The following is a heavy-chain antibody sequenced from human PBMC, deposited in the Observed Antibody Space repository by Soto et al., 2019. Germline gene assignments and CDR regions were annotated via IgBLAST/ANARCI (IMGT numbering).Heavy chain of an antibody. D-gene: IGHD2-15*01. CDR2: ISAYNGNT. V-gene: IGHV1-18*01. Sequence: GASVKVSCKASGYTFISYDISWVRQAPGQGLEWMGWISAYNGNTNYAQKLQGRVTMTTDTSTSTVYTELRSLRSDDTAVYYCAREYCSGGSCYSTFDYWGQGTLVTVSS. CDR3: AREYCSGGSCYSTFDY. J-gene: IGHJ4*02. CDR1: GYTFISYD.